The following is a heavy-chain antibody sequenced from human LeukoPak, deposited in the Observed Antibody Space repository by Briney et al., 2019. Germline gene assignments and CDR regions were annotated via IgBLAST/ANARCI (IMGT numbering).Heavy chain of an antibody. CDR1: GGSISSYY. CDR3: ARDSGYSGYGYYFDY. V-gene: IGHV4-59*12. D-gene: IGHD5-12*01. Sequence: PSETLSLTCTVSGGSISSYYWSWIRQPPGKGLEWIGYIYYSGSTNYNPSLKSRVTMSVDTSKNQFSLKLSSVTAADTAVYYCARDSGYSGYGYYFDYWGQGTLVTVSS. J-gene: IGHJ4*02. CDR2: IYYSGST.